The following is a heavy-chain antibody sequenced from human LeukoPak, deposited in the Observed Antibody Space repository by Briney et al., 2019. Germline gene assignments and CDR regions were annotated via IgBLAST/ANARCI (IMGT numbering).Heavy chain of an antibody. CDR3: ARGDAFSGDH. CDR1: GFTFSNFW. J-gene: IGHJ4*02. Sequence: GGSLRLSCAVSGFTFSNFWMSWVRQAPGRGLEWVANIHPEGNEKYHVESVKGRFTISRDNAKNSLFLQMDGLRVEDTAVYYCARGDAFSGDHWGQGTLVTVSS. CDR2: IHPEGNEK. V-gene: IGHV3-7*04.